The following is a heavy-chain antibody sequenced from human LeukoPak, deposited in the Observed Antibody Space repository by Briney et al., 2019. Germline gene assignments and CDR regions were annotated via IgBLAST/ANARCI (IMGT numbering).Heavy chain of an antibody. V-gene: IGHV1-2*02. D-gene: IGHD3-3*01. CDR2: INPNSGGT. J-gene: IGHJ6*02. CDR1: GYTFTSYY. CDR3: ARVEDYDFWSGYYWYYYGMDV. Sequence: ASVKVSCKASGYTFTSYYMHWVRQAPGQGLEWMGWINPNSGGTNYAQKFQGRVTMTRDTSISTAYMELSRLRSDDTAVYYCARVEDYDFWSGYYWYYYGMDVWGQGTTVTVSS.